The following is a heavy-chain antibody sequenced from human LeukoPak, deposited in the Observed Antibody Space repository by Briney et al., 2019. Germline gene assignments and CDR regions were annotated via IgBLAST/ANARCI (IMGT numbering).Heavy chain of an antibody. CDR2: FSSDGSST. V-gene: IGHV3-64D*06. D-gene: IGHD3-10*01. Sequence: PGGSLRLSCSASGFTFSSSAMYWVRQAPGKGLEYVSAFSSDGSSTFYADSVKGRFTISGDNSKNMLYLQMSSLRADDTAVYYCVKTLKYYGSGRGLFDSWGQGILVTVSS. J-gene: IGHJ4*02. CDR1: GFTFSSSA. CDR3: VKTLKYYGSGRGLFDS.